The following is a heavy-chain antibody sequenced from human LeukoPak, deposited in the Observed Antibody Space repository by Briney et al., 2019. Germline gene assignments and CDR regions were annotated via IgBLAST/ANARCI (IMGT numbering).Heavy chain of an antibody. CDR3: AKDGRYSSSCYDR. J-gene: IGHJ5*02. CDR2: IRYDGSSK. CDR1: GFTFSSYG. D-gene: IGHD6-13*01. V-gene: IGHV3-30*02. Sequence: GGSLRLSCAASGFTFSSYGMHWVRQAPGKGLEWVAFIRYDGSSKYYADSVKGRFTISRDNSKNTLYLQMNSLRAEDTAVYYCAKDGRYSSSCYDRWGQGTLVTVSS.